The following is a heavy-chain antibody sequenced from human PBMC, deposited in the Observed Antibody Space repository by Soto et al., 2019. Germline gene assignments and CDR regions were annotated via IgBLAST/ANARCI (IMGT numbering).Heavy chain of an antibody. D-gene: IGHD3-3*01. Sequence: SETLSLTCTVSGGSISSYYWSWIRQPPGKGLEWIGYIYYSGSTNYNPSLKSRVTISVDTSKNQFSLKLSSVTAADTAVYYCARALANTTYYDFWSGYYTVEYFDYWGQGTLVTVSS. J-gene: IGHJ4*02. CDR1: GGSISSYY. CDR3: ARALANTTYYDFWSGYYTVEYFDY. CDR2: IYYSGST. V-gene: IGHV4-59*01.